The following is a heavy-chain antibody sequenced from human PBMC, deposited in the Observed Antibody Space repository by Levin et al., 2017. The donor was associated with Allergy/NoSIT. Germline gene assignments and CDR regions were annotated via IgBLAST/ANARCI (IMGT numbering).Heavy chain of an antibody. CDR1: GGSISSYY. CDR3: ARGALGYSSGWFY. V-gene: IGHV4-59*01. CDR2: IYYSGST. D-gene: IGHD6-19*01. Sequence: SQTLSLPCTVSGGSISSYYWSWIRQPPGKGLEWIGYIYYSGSTNYNPSLKSRVTISVDTSKNQFSLKLSSVTAADTAVYYCARGALGYSSGWFYWGQGTLVTVSS. J-gene: IGHJ4*02.